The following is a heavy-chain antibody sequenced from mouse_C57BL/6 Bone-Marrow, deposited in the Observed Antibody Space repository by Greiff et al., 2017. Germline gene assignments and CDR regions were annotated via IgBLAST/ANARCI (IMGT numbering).Heavy chain of an antibody. CDR2: IDPETGGT. J-gene: IGHJ2*01. D-gene: IGHD4-1*01. V-gene: IGHV1-15*01. CDR3: TRGLGHYFDY. CDR1: GYTFTDYE. Sequence: QVQLQQSGAELVRPGALVTLSCKASGYTFTDYEMHWVKQTPVHGLEWIGAIDPETGGTAYNQKFKGKAILTADKSSSTAYMELRSLTSEDSAVYYCTRGLGHYFDYWGQGTTLTVSS.